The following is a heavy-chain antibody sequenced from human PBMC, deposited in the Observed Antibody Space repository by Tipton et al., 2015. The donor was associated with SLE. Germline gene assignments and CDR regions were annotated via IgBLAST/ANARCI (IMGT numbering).Heavy chain of an antibody. CDR2: IYYSGST. V-gene: IGHV4-39*07. CDR3: ARGRELPYGDFDY. D-gene: IGHD1-26*01. Sequence: TLSLTCTVSGGSISSSSYYWGWIRQPPGKGLEWIGSIYYSGSTYYNPSLKSRVTISVDTSKNQFSLKLSSVTAADTAVYYCARGRELPYGDFDYWGQGTLFTVSS. J-gene: IGHJ4*02. CDR1: GGSISSSSYY.